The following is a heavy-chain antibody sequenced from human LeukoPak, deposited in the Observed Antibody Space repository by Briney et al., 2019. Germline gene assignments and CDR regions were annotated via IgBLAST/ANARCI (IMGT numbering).Heavy chain of an antibody. D-gene: IGHD4-17*01. CDR3: AKGRYGDYAAMDY. J-gene: IGHJ4*02. Sequence: PGGSLRLSCAASGFTFSSYAMGWVRQAPGKGLEWVSAISGSGGSTYYADSVKGRFTIPRDNSKNTLYLQMNSLRAEDTAVYYCAKGRYGDYAAMDYWGQGTLVTVSS. CDR2: ISGSGGST. CDR1: GFTFSSYA. V-gene: IGHV3-23*01.